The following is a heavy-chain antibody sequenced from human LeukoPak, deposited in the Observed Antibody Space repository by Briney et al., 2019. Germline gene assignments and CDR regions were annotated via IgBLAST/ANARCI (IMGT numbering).Heavy chain of an antibody. V-gene: IGHV4-59*01. J-gene: IGHJ4*02. Sequence: SETLSLTCTVSGGSISSSYWSWIRQPPGKGLEWIGYIYYSGSSNYNPSLKSRVTISLDTSKNQFSLKLSSVTTADTAVYYCARMPDILTGLDSWGQGTLVTVSS. CDR3: ARMPDILTGLDS. D-gene: IGHD3-9*01. CDR2: IYYSGSS. CDR1: GGSISSSY.